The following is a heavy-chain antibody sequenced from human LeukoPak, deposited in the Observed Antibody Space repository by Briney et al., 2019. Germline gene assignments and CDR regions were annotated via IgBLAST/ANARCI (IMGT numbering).Heavy chain of an antibody. V-gene: IGHV3-11*01. CDR3: ATDGAGFDT. CDR2: INIGGTNT. Sequence: GGSLRLSCAASGFTFNDYYMSWIRQAPGKGLEWLSYINIGGTNTHYADSVKGRFTISRDNAKKSLYLEMNNLRAEDTAVYYCATDGAGFDTWGQGAPVTVSS. CDR1: GFTFNDYY. J-gene: IGHJ5*02.